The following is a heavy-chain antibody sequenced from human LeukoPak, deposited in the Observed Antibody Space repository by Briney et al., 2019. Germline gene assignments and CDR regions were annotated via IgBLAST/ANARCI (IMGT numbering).Heavy chain of an antibody. V-gene: IGHV3-23*01. Sequence: GGSLRLFCAVSGFTFRSCAMSWVRQAPGKGLEWVSAISGSGGSTYYADSVRGRLTISRDNSKNTLYLQMHGMRAEATAVYYCTKEAGIAVVRRAFDLWGKETMVTVSS. CDR2: ISGSGGST. CDR3: TKEAGIAVVRRAFDL. D-gene: IGHD6-19*01. CDR1: GFTFRSCA. J-gene: IGHJ3*01.